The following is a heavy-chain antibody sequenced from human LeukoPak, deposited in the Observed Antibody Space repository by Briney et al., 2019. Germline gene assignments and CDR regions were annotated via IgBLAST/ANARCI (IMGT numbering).Heavy chain of an antibody. J-gene: IGHJ6*02. V-gene: IGHV3-30*02. CDR2: LRYDGTE. D-gene: IGHD2-2*01. Sequence: GGSLRLSCEASGFTFSNYGMHWVRQAPGEGLEWVAFLRYDGTEYYADSVKGRFTISRDNSKNTLYLQMNSLRAEDTAVYYCAKGSRYCSSTSCPDVYYYYYGMDVWGQGTTVTVSS. CDR3: AKGSRYCSSTSCPDVYYYYYGMDV. CDR1: GFTFSNYG.